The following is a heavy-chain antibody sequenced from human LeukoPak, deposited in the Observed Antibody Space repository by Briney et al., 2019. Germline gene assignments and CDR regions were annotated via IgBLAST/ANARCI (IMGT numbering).Heavy chain of an antibody. CDR2: ISAGSGST. J-gene: IGHJ4*02. CDR1: GFSFSSYA. D-gene: IGHD2-2*01. V-gene: IGHV3-23*01. CDR3: AAYCSSSRCRSLDY. Sequence: GGSLRLSCAASGFSFSSYAMSWVRQAPGKGLEWVSTISAGSGSTYYADSVKGRFTISRDNSNNTLYLQMNSLRAEDTAVYYCAAYCSSSRCRSLDYWGQGTLVTVSS.